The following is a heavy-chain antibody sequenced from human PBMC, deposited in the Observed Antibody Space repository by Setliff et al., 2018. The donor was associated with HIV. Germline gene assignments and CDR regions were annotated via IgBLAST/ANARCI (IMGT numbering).Heavy chain of an antibody. J-gene: IGHJ4*02. D-gene: IGHD2-15*01. V-gene: IGHV4-59*01. CDR2: VSYSGSV. CDR1: PGSISVYY. CDR3: ARGRGRAPLSYYFDS. Sequence: SETLSLTCTVPPGSISVYYWTWVRQPPGRGLEWVGYVSYSGSVSYNPSLNSRVTMSIDASRDQFSLKLNSVTVADTAIYYCARGRGRAPLSYYFDSWGQGRLVTVPQ.